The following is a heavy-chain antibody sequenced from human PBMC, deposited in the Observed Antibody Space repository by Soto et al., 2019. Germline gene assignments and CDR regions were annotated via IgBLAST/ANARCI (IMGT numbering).Heavy chain of an antibody. CDR2: IYYSGST. Sequence: SETLSLTCTVSGGSISSYYWSWIRQPPGKGLEWIGYIYYSGSTYYNPSLKSRVTISVDTSKNQFSLKLSSVTAADTAVYYCARVSDTIRLGGPYYFDYWGQGPLVTVS. J-gene: IGHJ4*02. D-gene: IGHD3-16*01. CDR3: ARVSDTIRLGGPYYFDY. V-gene: IGHV4-59*08. CDR1: GGSISSYY.